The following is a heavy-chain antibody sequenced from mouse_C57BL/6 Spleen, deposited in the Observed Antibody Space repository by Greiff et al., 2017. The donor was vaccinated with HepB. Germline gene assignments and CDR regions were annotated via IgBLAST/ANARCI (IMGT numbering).Heavy chain of an antibody. J-gene: IGHJ2*01. D-gene: IGHD4-1*01. CDR2: IRLKSDNYAT. V-gene: IGHV6-3*01. CDR3: TLNWDYFDY. CDR1: GSTFSNYW. Sequence: EVMLVESGGGLVQPGGSMKLSCVASGSTFSNYWMNWVRQSPEKGLEWVAQIRLKSDNYATHYAESVKGRFTISRDDSKSSVYLQMNNLRAEDTGSYYCTLNWDYFDYWGQGTTLTVSS.